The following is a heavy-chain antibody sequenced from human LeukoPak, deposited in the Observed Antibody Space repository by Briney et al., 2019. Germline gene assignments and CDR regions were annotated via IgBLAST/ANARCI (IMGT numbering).Heavy chain of an antibody. CDR2: ISAHNGYT. D-gene: IGHD6-13*01. Sequence: ASVKVSCKASGYTFNNYGINWVRQAPGQGLEWMGWISAHNGYTKYAQKVQGRVTLTTDTSTSTAYMELKSLKSDDTAVYYCARVVAAAGNVGVSYYYYYYMDVWGKGTTVTVSS. CDR1: GYTFNNYG. J-gene: IGHJ6*03. V-gene: IGHV1-18*01. CDR3: ARVVAAAGNVGVSYYYYYYMDV.